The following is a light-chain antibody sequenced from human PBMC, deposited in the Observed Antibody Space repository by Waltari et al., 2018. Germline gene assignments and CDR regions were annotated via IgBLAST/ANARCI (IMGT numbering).Light chain of an antibody. CDR2: GNS. CDR1: SSNIGAPFD. J-gene: IGLJ2*01. V-gene: IGLV1-40*01. CDR3: QSYDSSLGGSL. Sequence: QSVLTQPPSVSGAPGQRVTISCPGSSSNIGAPFDVPWYQVLPGTAPKVVIQGNSNRPSGVPDRFSGSRSGTSASLAITGLQAEDEADYYCQSYDSSLGGSLFGGGTKLTVL.